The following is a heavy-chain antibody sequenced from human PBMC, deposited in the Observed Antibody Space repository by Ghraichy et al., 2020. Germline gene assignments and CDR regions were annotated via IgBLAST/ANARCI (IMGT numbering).Heavy chain of an antibody. Sequence: ASVKVSCKASGYTFTSYDINWVRQATGQGLEWMGWMNPNIGNTGYAQKFQGRVTMTRTTSISTAYMELSSLRSEDTAVYYCARGIRYSSGWYFWGQGTLVTVSS. J-gene: IGHJ4*02. CDR1: GYTFTSYD. CDR2: MNPNIGNT. D-gene: IGHD6-19*01. V-gene: IGHV1-8*01. CDR3: ARGIRYSSGWYF.